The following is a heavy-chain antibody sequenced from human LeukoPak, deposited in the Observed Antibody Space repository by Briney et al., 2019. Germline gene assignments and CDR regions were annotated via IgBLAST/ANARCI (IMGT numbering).Heavy chain of an antibody. V-gene: IGHV1-8*02. CDR3: ARGQQEYSSAWYGDYYYYMDV. J-gene: IGHJ6*03. Sequence: ASVKVSCKASGYTFTGYYMHWVRQAPRQGLEWMGWMNPNSGNTGYAQKFQGRVTMTRNTSISTAYMELSSLRSEDTAVYFCARGQQEYSSAWYGDYYYYMDVWGKGTTATISS. CDR1: GYTFTGYY. D-gene: IGHD6-19*01. CDR2: MNPNSGNT.